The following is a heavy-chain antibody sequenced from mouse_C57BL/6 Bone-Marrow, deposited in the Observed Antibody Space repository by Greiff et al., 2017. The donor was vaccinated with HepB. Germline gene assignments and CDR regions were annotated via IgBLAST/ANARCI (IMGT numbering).Heavy chain of an antibody. CDR1: GFTFSSYA. D-gene: IGHD1-1*01. Sequence: EVHLVESGGGLVKPGGSLKLSCAASGFTFSSYAMSWVRQTPEKRLEWVATISDGGSYTYYPDNVKGRFTISRDNAKNNLYLQMSHLKSEDTAMYYCASLLLRPYYYAMDYWGQGTSVTVSS. CDR3: ASLLLRPYYYAMDY. CDR2: ISDGGSYT. J-gene: IGHJ4*01. V-gene: IGHV5-4*01.